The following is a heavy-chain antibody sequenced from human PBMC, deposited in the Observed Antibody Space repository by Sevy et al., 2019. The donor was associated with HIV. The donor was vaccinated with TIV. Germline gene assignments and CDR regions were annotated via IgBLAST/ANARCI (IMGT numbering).Heavy chain of an antibody. CDR1: GFTFDDYA. Sequence: GGSLRLSCAASGFTFDDYAMHWVRQAPGKGLEWVSGISWNRGSIGYADSGKGRFTISGDNAKNSPYLQMNSLRAEDTALYYCAQDTGGAMVRGVPYYYYGMDVWGQGTTVTVSS. D-gene: IGHD3-10*01. V-gene: IGHV3-9*01. J-gene: IGHJ6*02. CDR2: ISWNRGSI. CDR3: AQDTGGAMVRGVPYYYYGMDV.